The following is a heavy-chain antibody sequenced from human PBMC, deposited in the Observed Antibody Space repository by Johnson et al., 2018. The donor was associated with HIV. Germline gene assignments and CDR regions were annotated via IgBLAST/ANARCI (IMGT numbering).Heavy chain of an antibody. V-gene: IGHV3-66*01. CDR2: IYSGGST. CDR1: GFTFSSYA. D-gene: IGHD1-14*01. Sequence: VQLVESGGGVVQPGRSLRLSCAASGFTFSSYAMSWVRQAPGKGLEWVSVIYSGGSTYYADSVKGRFTISRDNSKNTLYLQMNSLRAEDTAVYYCARDGMAATKANIWGQGTMVTVSS. J-gene: IGHJ3*02. CDR3: ARDGMAATKANI.